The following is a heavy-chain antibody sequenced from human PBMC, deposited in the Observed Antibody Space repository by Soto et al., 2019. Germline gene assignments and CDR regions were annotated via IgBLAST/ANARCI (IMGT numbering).Heavy chain of an antibody. CDR2: MNPNSGNT. CDR1: GYTFTSYD. D-gene: IGHD2-2*01. J-gene: IGHJ4*02. V-gene: IGHV1-8*01. Sequence: GASVKVSCKASGYTFTSYDINWVRQATGQGLEWMGWMNPNSGNTGYAQKFQGRVTMTRNTSISTAYMELSSLSSEDTAVYYCARGEPKPEYYFDYWGQGTLVTVSS. CDR3: ARGEPKPEYYFDY.